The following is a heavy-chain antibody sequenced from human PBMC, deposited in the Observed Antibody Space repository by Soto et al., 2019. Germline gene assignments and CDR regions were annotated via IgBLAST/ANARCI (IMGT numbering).Heavy chain of an antibody. J-gene: IGHJ6*02. D-gene: IGHD1-26*01. CDR2: IIPIFGTA. CDR3: ARPRPYSGSYSYYYYYGMDV. V-gene: IGHV1-69*13. CDR1: GGTFSSYA. Sequence: SVKVSCKASGGTFSSYAISWVRQAPGQGLEWMGWIIPIFGTANYAQKFQGRVTITADESTSTAYMELSSLRSEDTAVYYCARPRPYSGSYSYYYYYGMDVWGQGTTVTVSS.